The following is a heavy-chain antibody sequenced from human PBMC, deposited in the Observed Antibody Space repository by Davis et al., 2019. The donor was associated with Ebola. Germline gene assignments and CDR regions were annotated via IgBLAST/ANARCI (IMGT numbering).Heavy chain of an antibody. CDR2: IYYSGST. CDR3: ARVYCSGGTCYSAYYYGMDV. CDR1: GDSISSSNW. Sequence: MPSETLSLTCAVSGDSISSSNWWSWVRQPPGKGLQWIGSIYYSGSTYYNPSLKSRVTISVDTSKNQFSLKLTSVTAADTAVYYCARVYCSGGTCYSAYYYGMDVWGQGTTVTVSS. J-gene: IGHJ6*02. D-gene: IGHD2-15*01. V-gene: IGHV4-39*01.